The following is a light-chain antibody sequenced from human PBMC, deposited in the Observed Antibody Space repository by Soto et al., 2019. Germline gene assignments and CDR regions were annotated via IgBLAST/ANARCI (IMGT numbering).Light chain of an antibody. CDR3: QQSYCTPALT. CDR1: KSISSC. J-gene: IGKJ4*01. CDR2: AAP. Sequence: DIPMTQSPSSLSASVGDRVTITCRASKSISSCLNCYHQKPGKAPKLLIYAAPSLHNGVPSRVSGSGSGADFTLTISSLQPEHSATYCCQQSYCTPALTFGGGTKVEIK. V-gene: IGKV1-39*01.